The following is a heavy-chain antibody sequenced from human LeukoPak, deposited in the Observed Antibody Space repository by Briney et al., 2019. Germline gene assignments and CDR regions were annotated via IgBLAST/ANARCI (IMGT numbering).Heavy chain of an antibody. D-gene: IGHD6-19*01. V-gene: IGHV3-23*01. CDR2: ISGSGGST. Sequence: GGFLRLFCGAFGFHFSNFAISLVRQAPGKGPEWGSAISGSGGSTYYADSVKGRFTISRDNSKNTLYLQMNSLRAEDTAVYYCAKRAVAGLRFFDYWGQGTLVTVSS. J-gene: IGHJ4*02. CDR1: GFHFSNFA. CDR3: AKRAVAGLRFFDY.